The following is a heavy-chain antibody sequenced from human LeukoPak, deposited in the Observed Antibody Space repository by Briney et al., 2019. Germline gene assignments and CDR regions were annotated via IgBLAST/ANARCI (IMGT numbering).Heavy chain of an antibody. V-gene: IGHV1-69*05. Sequence: ASVRVSCKASGGTFSSYAISWVRQAPGQGLEWMGGIIPIFGTANYAQKFQGRVTITTDESTSTAYMELSSLRSEDTAVYYCARGSEFLEWSTNDYWGQGTLVTVSS. D-gene: IGHD3-3*01. CDR1: GGTFSSYA. CDR2: IIPIFGTA. J-gene: IGHJ4*02. CDR3: ARGSEFLEWSTNDY.